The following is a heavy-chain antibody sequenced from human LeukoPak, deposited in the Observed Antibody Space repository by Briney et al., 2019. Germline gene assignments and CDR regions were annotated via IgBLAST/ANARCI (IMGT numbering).Heavy chain of an antibody. CDR1: GGTFSSYA. V-gene: IGHV1-69*13. CDR3: AGEDTPAAYKYNWFDP. CDR2: IIPIFGTA. Sequence: ASVTVSCKASGGTFSSYAISWVRQAPGQGLEWMGGIIPIFGTANYAQKFQGRVTITADESTSTAYMELSSLRSEDTAVYYCAGEDTPAAYKYNWFDPWGQGTLVTVSS. D-gene: IGHD2-2*01. J-gene: IGHJ5*02.